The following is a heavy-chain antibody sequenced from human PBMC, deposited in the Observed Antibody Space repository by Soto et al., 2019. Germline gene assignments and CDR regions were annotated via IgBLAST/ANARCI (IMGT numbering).Heavy chain of an antibody. J-gene: IGHJ4*02. CDR3: AKALSQGYCSAASCYCPDY. D-gene: IGHD2-15*01. CDR1: GFTFSSYA. V-gene: IGHV3-23*01. CDR2: LSAGGAGT. Sequence: EVQLLESGGGLVQPGGSLRLSCAASGFTFSSYAMNWVRQAPGKGLQWVSGLSAGGAGTYYADSVRGRFTISRDNSKNTLYLQMNSLRVEDTAVYYCAKALSQGYCSAASCYCPDYWGQGTLVTVSS.